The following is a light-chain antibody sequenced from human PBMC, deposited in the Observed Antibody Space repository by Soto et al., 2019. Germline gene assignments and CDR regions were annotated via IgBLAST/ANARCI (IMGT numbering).Light chain of an antibody. V-gene: IGKV3-15*01. CDR2: ATS. CDR1: QSVGNN. J-gene: IGKJ4*01. Sequence: EIVVTQSPATLSVSPGERAALSCRASQSVGNNFAWYQQKPGQSPRLLIFATSTRATGVPARFSGSGSGTDVPLTISSLQSEALAVYYCQQYGDWPLTFGGGAKVEIE. CDR3: QQYGDWPLT.